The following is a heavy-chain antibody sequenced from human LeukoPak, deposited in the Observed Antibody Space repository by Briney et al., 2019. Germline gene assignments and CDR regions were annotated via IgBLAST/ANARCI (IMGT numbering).Heavy chain of an antibody. CDR1: GYTFTGYY. V-gene: IGHV1-2*04. CDR3: ARAGSVDIVATFFDY. J-gene: IGHJ4*02. Sequence: GASVKVSCKASGYTFTGYYMHWVRQAPGQGLEWMGWINPNSGGTNYAQKFQGWVTMTRDTSISTAYMELSRLRSDDTAVYYCARAGSVDIVATFFDYWGQGTLVTVSS. D-gene: IGHD5-12*01. CDR2: INPNSGGT.